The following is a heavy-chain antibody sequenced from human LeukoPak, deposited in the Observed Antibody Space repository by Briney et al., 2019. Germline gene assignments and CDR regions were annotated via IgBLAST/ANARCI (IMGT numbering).Heavy chain of an antibody. CDR3: ARVEGGTYFDYYYMDV. CDR2: IYTSGTT. D-gene: IGHD3-16*01. V-gene: IGHV4-61*09. J-gene: IGHJ6*03. Sequence: SQTLSLTCTVSGGSISSVSYYWTWIRQPPGRGLEWIGHIYTSGTTNYNPSLKSRVTISVDTSKKQFSLKLSSVTAADTAVYYCARVEGGTYFDYYYMDVWGKGTTVTVSS. CDR1: GGSISSVSYY.